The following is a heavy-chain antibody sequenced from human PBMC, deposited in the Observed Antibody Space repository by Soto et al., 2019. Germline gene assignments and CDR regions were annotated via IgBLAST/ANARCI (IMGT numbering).Heavy chain of an antibody. CDR1: GFTFSSYA. Sequence: PGGSLRLSCAASGFTFSSYAMSWVRQAPGKGLEWVTAISGSGGSTYYADSVKGRFTISRDNSKNTLYLQMNSLRAEDTAVYYCAKDHDPKTSSSSSGYYYSGMDVWGQGTTVTVSS. J-gene: IGHJ6*02. CDR3: AKDHDPKTSSSSSGYYYSGMDV. V-gene: IGHV3-23*01. D-gene: IGHD6-6*01. CDR2: ISGSGGST.